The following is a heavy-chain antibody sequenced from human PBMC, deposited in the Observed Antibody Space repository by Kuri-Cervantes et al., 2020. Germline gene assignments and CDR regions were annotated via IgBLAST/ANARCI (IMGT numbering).Heavy chain of an antibody. J-gene: IGHJ5*02. D-gene: IGHD3-10*01. CDR3: ARDFPHGSGSYFGS. CDR1: GFTFDDYA. Sequence: GGSLRLSCAASGFTFDDYAMHWVRQAPGKGLEWVSGISWNSGSIGYADSVKGRFTISRDNAKNSLYLQMNSLRAEDTALYYCARDFPHGSGSYFGSWGQGTLVTVSS. V-gene: IGHV3-9*01. CDR2: ISWNSGSI.